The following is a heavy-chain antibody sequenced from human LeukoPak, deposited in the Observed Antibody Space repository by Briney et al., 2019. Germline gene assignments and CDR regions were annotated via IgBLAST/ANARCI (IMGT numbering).Heavy chain of an antibody. Sequence: QPGRSLRLSCAASGFTFSSYAMHWVRQAPGKGLEWVAVISYDGSNKYYADSVKGRFTISRDNSKNTLYLQMNSLRAEDTAVYYCAREDLGSYYGKFGYWGQGTLVTVSS. CDR1: GFTFSSYA. J-gene: IGHJ4*02. D-gene: IGHD1-26*01. CDR2: ISYDGSNK. CDR3: AREDLGSYYGKFGY. V-gene: IGHV3-30-3*01.